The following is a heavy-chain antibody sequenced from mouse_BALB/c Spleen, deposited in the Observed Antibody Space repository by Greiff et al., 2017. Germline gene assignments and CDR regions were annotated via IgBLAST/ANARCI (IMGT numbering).Heavy chain of an antibody. CDR3: AREGLYVNYAWFAY. D-gene: IGHD2-1*01. CDR2: IRNKANGYTT. CDR1: GFTFTDYY. Sequence: EVKLVESGGGLVQPGGSLRLSCATSGFTFTDYYMSWVRQPPGKALEWLGFIRNKANGYTTEYSASVKGRFTISRDNSQSILYLQMNTLRAEDSATYYCAREGLYVNYAWFAYWGQGTLVTVSA. V-gene: IGHV7-3*02. J-gene: IGHJ3*01.